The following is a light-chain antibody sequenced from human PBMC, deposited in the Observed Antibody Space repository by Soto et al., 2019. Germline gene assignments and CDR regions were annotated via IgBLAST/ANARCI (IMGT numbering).Light chain of an antibody. CDR2: AAS. CDR3: QQSYSTPLT. CDR1: QTVISY. Sequence: DIHMTQSPSSLSASVGDRVTITCRASQTVISYLNWYQQKPGKAPKLLIYAASSLQSGVPSRFSGSGSGTDFTLTISSLQPEDFATYYCQQSYSTPLTFGGGTKVDIK. J-gene: IGKJ4*02. V-gene: IGKV1-39*01.